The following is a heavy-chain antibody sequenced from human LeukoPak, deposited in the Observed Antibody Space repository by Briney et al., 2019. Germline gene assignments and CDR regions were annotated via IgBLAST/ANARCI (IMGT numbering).Heavy chain of an antibody. D-gene: IGHD4-17*01. CDR2: IIPIFGTA. V-gene: IGHV1-69*05. J-gene: IGHJ3*02. CDR1: GGTFSSYA. Sequence: SVKVSCKVSGGTFSSYAISWVRQAPGQGLEWMGRIIPIFGTANYAQKFQGRVTITTDQSPSRAYMELSSLRSEDTAVYYCARPIIDYGAYGPSYDAFDIWGQGTMVTVSS. CDR3: ARPIIDYGAYGPSYDAFDI.